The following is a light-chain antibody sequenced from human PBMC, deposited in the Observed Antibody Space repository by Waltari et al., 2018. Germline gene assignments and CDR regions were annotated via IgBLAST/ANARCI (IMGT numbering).Light chain of an antibody. CDR3: QQADSFPWT. V-gene: IGKV1-12*01. Sequence: DIQMTQSPSCVSASVGDRVTITCRASQGISSSLAWYQQKPGKAPELLIYGASRLPGGVPLRFSGSGSGTEFTLTITSLQPEDFATYYCQQADSFPWTFGQGTKVDIK. CDR2: GAS. J-gene: IGKJ1*01. CDR1: QGISSS.